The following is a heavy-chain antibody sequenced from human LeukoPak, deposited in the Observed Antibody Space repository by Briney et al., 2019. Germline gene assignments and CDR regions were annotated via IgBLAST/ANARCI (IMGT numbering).Heavy chain of an antibody. D-gene: IGHD2-2*02. V-gene: IGHV4-4*07. CDR1: GGSISSYY. CDR3: ARGYSDIVVVPAAIPLVVIKPFDY. Sequence: PSETLSLTCTVSGGSISSYYWSWIRQPAGKGLEWIGRIYTSGSTNYNPSLKSRVTMSVDTSKNQFSLKLSSVTAADTAVYYCARGYSDIVVVPAAIPLVVIKPFDYWGQGTLVTVSS. J-gene: IGHJ4*02. CDR2: IYTSGST.